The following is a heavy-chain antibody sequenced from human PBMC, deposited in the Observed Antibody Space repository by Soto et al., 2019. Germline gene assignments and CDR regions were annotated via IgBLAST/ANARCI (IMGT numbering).Heavy chain of an antibody. J-gene: IGHJ5*02. D-gene: IGHD3-10*01. V-gene: IGHV1-8*01. CDR2: MNPNSGNT. CDR1: GYTFTSYD. CDR3: ARVLRLWFGELSWFDP. Sequence: ASVKVSCKASGYTFTSYDINWVRQATGQGLEWMGWMNPNSGNTGYAQKFQGRVTMTRNTSISTAYMELSSLRSEDTAVYYCARVLRLWFGELSWFDPWGQGTLVTVSS.